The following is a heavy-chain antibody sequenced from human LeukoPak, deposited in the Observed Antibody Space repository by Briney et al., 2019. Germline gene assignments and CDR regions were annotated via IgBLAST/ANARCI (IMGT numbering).Heavy chain of an antibody. V-gene: IGHV4-30-2*01. D-gene: IGHD4-17*01. CDR2: IYHSGST. J-gene: IGHJ5*02. Sequence: SETLSLTCAVSGGSISSGGYSWSWIRQPPGKGLEWIGYIYHSGSTYYNPSLKSRVTISVDRSKNQFSLKLSSVTAADTAVYYCARGAKTIFYGDESNAESNWFDPWGQGTLVTVSS. CDR3: ARGAKTIFYGDESNAESNWFDP. CDR1: GGSISSGGYS.